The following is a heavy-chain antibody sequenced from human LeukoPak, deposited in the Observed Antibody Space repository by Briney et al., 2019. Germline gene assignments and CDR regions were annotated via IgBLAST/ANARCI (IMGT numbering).Heavy chain of an antibody. CDR2: IIASGGAT. CDR1: KFTFSSYA. J-gene: IGHJ4*02. Sequence: PGGFLRLSCAASKFTFSSYAMNWVGQAPGKGLEWVSGIIASGGATYYADSVKGRFIISRDNSKSTVSLLMNSLTAEDTAIYYCAKDKYTWGDNGDPLDFWGQGTLVSVSS. V-gene: IGHV3-23*01. CDR3: AKDKYTWGDNGDPLDF. D-gene: IGHD4-17*01.